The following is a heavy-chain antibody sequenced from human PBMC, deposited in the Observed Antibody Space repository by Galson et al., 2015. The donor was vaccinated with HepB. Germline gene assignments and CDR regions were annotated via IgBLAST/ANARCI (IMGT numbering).Heavy chain of an antibody. Sequence: SCKASGGTFSSYAISWVRQAPGQGLEWMGGIIPIFGTANYAQKFQGRVTITADESTSTAYMELSSLRSEDTAVYYCVGGVRDYYYYGMDVWGQGTTVTVSS. CDR3: VGGVRDYYYYGMDV. D-gene: IGHD2-21*01. CDR1: GGTFSSYA. J-gene: IGHJ6*02. V-gene: IGHV1-69*01. CDR2: IIPIFGTA.